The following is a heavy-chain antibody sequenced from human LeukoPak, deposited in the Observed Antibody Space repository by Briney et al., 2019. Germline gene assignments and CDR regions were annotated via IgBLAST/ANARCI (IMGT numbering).Heavy chain of an antibody. J-gene: IGHJ4*02. V-gene: IGHV3-7*03. CDR1: GFTFRSYW. CDR2: IKQDGIEI. CDR3: ARDLYGGSSSDPGY. Sequence: GGSLRLSCAASGFTFRSYWMSWVRQAPGKGLEWVANIKQDGIEIYYVDSVKGRFTISRDNAKNSLYLQMNSLRAEDTALYYCARDLYGGSSSDPGYWGRGPLVTVSS. D-gene: IGHD1-26*01.